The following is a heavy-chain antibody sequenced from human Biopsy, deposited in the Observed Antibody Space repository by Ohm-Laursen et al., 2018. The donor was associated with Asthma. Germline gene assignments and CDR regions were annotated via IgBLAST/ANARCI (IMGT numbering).Heavy chain of an antibody. V-gene: IGHV3-23*01. CDR2: ISGGGGLQ. CDR1: GFTFSSYA. Sequence: GSLRLSCAASGFTFSSYALTWVRQAPGQGLEWVSGISGGGGLQYYADSVKGRFTISRDNSKNTLYLQMNSLRAEDTARYYCAKVAGTYYYDSTGYPGVDYWGQGTPVTVSS. J-gene: IGHJ4*02. CDR3: AKVAGTYYYDSTGYPGVDY. D-gene: IGHD3-22*01.